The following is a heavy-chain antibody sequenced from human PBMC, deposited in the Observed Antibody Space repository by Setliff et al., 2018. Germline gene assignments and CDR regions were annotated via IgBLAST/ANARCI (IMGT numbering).Heavy chain of an antibody. J-gene: IGHJ6*03. Sequence: GGSLRLSCAASGFTFSDYYMRWIRQAPGKGLEWVSYISRSGSTIYCADSVKGRFTISRDNAKNSLYPQMNSLRAEDTAVYYCARGGRFAHYMDVWGKGTTVTVS. CDR1: GFTFSDYY. CDR2: ISRSGSTI. D-gene: IGHD3-3*01. V-gene: IGHV3-11*01. CDR3: ARGGRFAHYMDV.